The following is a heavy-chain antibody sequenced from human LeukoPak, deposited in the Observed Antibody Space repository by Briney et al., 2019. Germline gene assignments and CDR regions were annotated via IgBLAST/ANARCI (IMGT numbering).Heavy chain of an antibody. V-gene: IGHV3-30*02. J-gene: IGHJ4*02. CDR3: AKPSSYCSGGSCSPGY. Sequence: GGSLRLSCAASGFTFSSYGMHWVRQAPGKGLEWVAVIWYDGSNKYYADSVKGRFTISRDNSKNTLYLQMNSLRAEDTAVYYCAKPSSYCSGGSCSPGYWGQGTLVTVSS. CDR2: IWYDGSNK. D-gene: IGHD2-15*01. CDR1: GFTFSSYG.